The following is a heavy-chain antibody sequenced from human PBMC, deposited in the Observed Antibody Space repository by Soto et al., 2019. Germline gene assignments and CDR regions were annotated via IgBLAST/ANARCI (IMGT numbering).Heavy chain of an antibody. CDR2: IGGSGGST. J-gene: IGHJ4*02. D-gene: IGHD1-1*01. CDR3: AKSLSASPNYFFDS. CDR1: GFTFSSYA. V-gene: IGHV3-23*01. Sequence: GGSLRLSCAASGFTFSSYAMSWVRQAPGKGLEWVSVIGGSGGSTYYADSVKGRFTVSRDNSKNTLYLQMNSLRADDTAVYFCAKSLSASPNYFFDSWGQGTLVTVSS.